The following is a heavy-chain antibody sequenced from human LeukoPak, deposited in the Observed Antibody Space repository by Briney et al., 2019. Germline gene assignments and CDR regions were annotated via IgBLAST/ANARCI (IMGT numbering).Heavy chain of an antibody. D-gene: IGHD2-2*01. J-gene: IGHJ4*02. V-gene: IGHV3-23*01. Sequence: GGSLRLSCVASGFTFNNYTMRWVRQAPGKGLEWVSAISGSGDSTYYADSVKGRFTTSRENSKNTLYLQMNSLRVEDTAVYYCTKPDCPSTSCYALDYWGQGILVTVSS. CDR1: GFTFNNYT. CDR3: TKPDCPSTSCYALDY. CDR2: ISGSGDST.